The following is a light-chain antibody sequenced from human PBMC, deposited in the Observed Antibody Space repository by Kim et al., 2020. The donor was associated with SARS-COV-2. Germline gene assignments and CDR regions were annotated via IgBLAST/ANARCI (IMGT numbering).Light chain of an antibody. V-gene: IGKV1-5*03. CDR2: KSS. CDR3: QQYYRPST. CDR1: ESIGNW. J-gene: IGKJ1*01. Sequence: DIPLTQSPSTLSASVGDRVTITCRASESIGNWLAWYQQKPGKAPKLLIYKSSSLDSGVPSRFSGSGSETEFTLTINGLQPEDFATYSCQQYYRPSTFGQGTKVEI.